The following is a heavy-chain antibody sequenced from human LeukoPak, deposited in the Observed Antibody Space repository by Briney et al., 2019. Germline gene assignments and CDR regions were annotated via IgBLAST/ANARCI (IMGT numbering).Heavy chain of an antibody. CDR3: AASTKHTAMVDY. Sequence: GRSLRLSCAASGFTFSSYWMHWVRQAPGKGLVWVSRINSDGSSTSYADSVKGRFTISRDNAKNSLYLQMDSLRAEDTAVYYCAASTKHTAMVDYWGQGTLVTVSS. CDR2: INSDGSST. V-gene: IGHV3-74*01. D-gene: IGHD5-18*01. J-gene: IGHJ4*02. CDR1: GFTFSSYW.